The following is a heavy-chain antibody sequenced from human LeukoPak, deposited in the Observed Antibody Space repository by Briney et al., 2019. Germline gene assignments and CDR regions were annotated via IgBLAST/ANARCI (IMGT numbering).Heavy chain of an antibody. CDR3: ARGGRGYTYAPDAFDI. J-gene: IGHJ3*02. Sequence: PSETLSLTCTVSGGSISSYYWNWIRQPPGKGLEWIGYIYYSGSTNYNPSLKSRVTISVDTSKTQFSLKQSSVTAADTAVYYCARGGRGYTYAPDAFDIWGQGTMVTVSS. D-gene: IGHD5-18*01. V-gene: IGHV4-59*01. CDR2: IYYSGST. CDR1: GGSISSYY.